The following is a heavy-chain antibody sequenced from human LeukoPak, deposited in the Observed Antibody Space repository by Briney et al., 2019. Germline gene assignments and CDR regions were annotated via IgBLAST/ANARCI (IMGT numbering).Heavy chain of an antibody. CDR1: GYTFTSYD. J-gene: IGHJ3*02. Sequence: ASVKVSCKASGYTFTSYDINWVRQATGQGLEWMGWMNPNSGNTGYAQKLQGRVTMSTDTSTSTGYMELRSLRSDDTAVYYCARGLQETLAWLKALSAFDIWGQGTMVTVSS. CDR2: MNPNSGNT. D-gene: IGHD6-19*01. V-gene: IGHV1-8*02. CDR3: ARGLQETLAWLKALSAFDI.